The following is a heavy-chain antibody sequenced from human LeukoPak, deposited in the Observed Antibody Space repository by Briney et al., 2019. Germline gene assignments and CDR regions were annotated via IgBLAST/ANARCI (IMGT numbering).Heavy chain of an antibody. J-gene: IGHJ4*02. CDR1: GFTFSSYG. V-gene: IGHV3-30*02. D-gene: IGHD2-15*01. CDR3: AAGYCSGGSCYFDY. Sequence: GGSLRLSCAASGFTFSSYGMHWVRQAPGKGLEWVAFIRDDGSNKYYADSVKGRFTISRDNSKNTLYLQMNSLRAEDTAVYYCAAGYCSGGSCYFDYWGQGTLVTVSS. CDR2: IRDDGSNK.